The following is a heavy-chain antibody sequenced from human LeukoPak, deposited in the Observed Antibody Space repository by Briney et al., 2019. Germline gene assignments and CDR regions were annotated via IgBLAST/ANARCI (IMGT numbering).Heavy chain of an antibody. D-gene: IGHD6-13*01. J-gene: IGHJ4*02. CDR3: ARDIEAAGLFFDY. V-gene: IGHV3-48*03. CDR2: ISSSGSNI. Sequence: GGSLRLSCAASGFTFSSYEMNWVRQAPGKGLEWVSYISSSGSNIYYADSVKGRFTISRDNAKNSLYLQMNSLRAEDTAVYYCARDIEAAGLFFDYWGQGTLVTVSS. CDR1: GFTFSSYE.